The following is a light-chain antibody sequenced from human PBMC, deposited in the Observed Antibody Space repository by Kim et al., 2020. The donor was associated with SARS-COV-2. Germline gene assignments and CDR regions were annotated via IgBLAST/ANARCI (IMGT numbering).Light chain of an antibody. Sequence: SYELTQPPSVSVSPGQTASITCSGDKLGDKYAYWYQQKPGQSPVLVIYQDNKRPSGIPERISGSNSGNTATLTISGTQSMDEADYYCQTWDSSTVFG. CDR1: KLGDKY. V-gene: IGLV3-1*01. CDR3: QTWDSSTV. J-gene: IGLJ3*02. CDR2: QDN.